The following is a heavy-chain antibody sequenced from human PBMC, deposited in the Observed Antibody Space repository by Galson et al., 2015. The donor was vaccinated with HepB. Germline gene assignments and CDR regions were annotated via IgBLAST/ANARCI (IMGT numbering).Heavy chain of an antibody. V-gene: IGHV3-15*01. J-gene: IGHJ6*02. Sequence: SLRLSCAASGFTLSNAWMSWVRQAPGKGLEWVGRIKSKTDGGTTDYAAPVKGRFTISRDDSKNTLYLQMNSLKTEDTAVYYCTTHHYYGSGSYYNFIYYYYGMDVCGQGTTVTVSS. CDR3: TTHHYYGSGSYYNFIYYYYGMDV. CDR1: GFTLSNAW. CDR2: IKSKTDGGTT. D-gene: IGHD3-10*01.